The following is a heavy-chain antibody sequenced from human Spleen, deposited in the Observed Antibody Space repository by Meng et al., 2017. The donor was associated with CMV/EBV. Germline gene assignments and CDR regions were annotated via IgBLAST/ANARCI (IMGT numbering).Heavy chain of an antibody. CDR2: INPNSGDT. Sequence: ASVKVSCKASGYTFHGYYIHWVRQAPGQGLEWLGWINPNSGDTNSAQNFQDRVTMTRDTSISTAYMELSRLRSDDTAVYYCARGFRPLGYCTNGICYGGPVGFWGQGTLVTVSS. J-gene: IGHJ4*02. V-gene: IGHV1-2*02. CDR3: ARGFRPLGYCTNGICYGGPVGF. CDR1: GYTFHGYY. D-gene: IGHD2-8*01.